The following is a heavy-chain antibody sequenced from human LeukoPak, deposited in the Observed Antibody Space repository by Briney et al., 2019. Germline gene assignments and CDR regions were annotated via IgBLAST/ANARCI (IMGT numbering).Heavy chain of an antibody. CDR3: ARQGGSSSPYYYYYMDV. V-gene: IGHV4-38-2*01. Sequence: KPSETLSLTCAVSGYSISSGYYWGWLRQPPGKGLEWIGCMYHSGSTYYNPSLKSRVTISVDTSKNQFSLKLSSVTAADTAVYYCARQGGSSSPYYYYYMDVWGKGTTVTVSS. J-gene: IGHJ6*03. CDR2: MYHSGST. CDR1: GYSISSGYY. D-gene: IGHD6-13*01.